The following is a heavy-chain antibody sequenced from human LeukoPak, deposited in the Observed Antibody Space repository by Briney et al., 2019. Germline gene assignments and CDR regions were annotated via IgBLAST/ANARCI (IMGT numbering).Heavy chain of an antibody. Sequence: ASVKVSCKVSGYTLTELSTHWVRQAPGKGLEWMGGFDPEDGETIYAQKFQGRVTMTEDTSTDTAYMELSSLRSEDTAVYYCATDNGYSSGSDRAFDYWGQGTLVTVSS. J-gene: IGHJ4*02. CDR2: FDPEDGET. D-gene: IGHD6-19*01. CDR1: GYTLTELS. V-gene: IGHV1-24*01. CDR3: ATDNGYSSGSDRAFDY.